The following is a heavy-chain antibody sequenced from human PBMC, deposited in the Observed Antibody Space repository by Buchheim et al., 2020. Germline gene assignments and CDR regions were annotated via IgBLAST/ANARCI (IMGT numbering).Heavy chain of an antibody. CDR2: IKPDGSEK. CDR1: GFTFNNYW. CDR3: ASGNDFWSALGVDYYYYHMDV. Sequence: EVQLVESGGGLVQPGRSLRVSCEGSGFTFNNYWMSWVRQAPGKGLEWVANIKPDGSEKYYVDSVKGRFIISRDNGKNSLSLQMNSLRAEDTAVYYCASGNDFWSALGVDYYYYHMDVWGKGTT. J-gene: IGHJ6*03. D-gene: IGHD3-3*01. V-gene: IGHV3-7*03.